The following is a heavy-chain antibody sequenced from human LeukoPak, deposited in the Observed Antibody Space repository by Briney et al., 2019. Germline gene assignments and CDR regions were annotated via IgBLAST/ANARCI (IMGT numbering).Heavy chain of an antibody. CDR1: GGSISSYY. D-gene: IGHD3-9*01. V-gene: IGHV4-4*07. CDR2: IYASGST. Sequence: SETLSLTCTVSGGSISSYYWSWIRQPAGKGLEWIGRIYASGSTYYNPSLKSRLTISLDTSQRHFSLRLSSVTAADTASYYCTRGSYDVLTGYSTLGEYWGQGTLVTVSS. CDR3: TRGSYDVLTGYSTLGEY. J-gene: IGHJ4*02.